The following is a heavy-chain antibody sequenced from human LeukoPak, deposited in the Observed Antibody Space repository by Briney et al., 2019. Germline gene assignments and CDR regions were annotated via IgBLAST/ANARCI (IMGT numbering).Heavy chain of an antibody. J-gene: IGHJ1*01. V-gene: IGHV3-21*04. Sequence: PGGSLRLSCAASGFTFSSYSMNWVRQAPGKGLEWVSSISSSSSYIYYADSVKGRFTISRDNSKNSLYLQMNSLRTEDTALYYCAKDRDTTGYEHWGQGTLVTVSS. D-gene: IGHD3-22*01. CDR1: GFTFSSYS. CDR3: AKDRDTTGYEH. CDR2: ISSSSSYI.